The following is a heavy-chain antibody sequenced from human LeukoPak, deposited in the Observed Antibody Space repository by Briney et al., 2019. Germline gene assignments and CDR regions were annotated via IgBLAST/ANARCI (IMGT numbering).Heavy chain of an antibody. CDR1: GGSISSSSYY. CDR2: NYYSGST. V-gene: IGHV4-39*01. D-gene: IGHD2-21*02. Sequence: SETLSLTCTVSGGSISSSSYYWDWIRQPPGKGLEWIGSNYYSGSTYYNPSLQSRLTISVDTSKNQFSLKLSSVTAADTAVYYCARHDLVVTATILDYWGQGTLVTVSS. J-gene: IGHJ4*02. CDR3: ARHDLVVTATILDY.